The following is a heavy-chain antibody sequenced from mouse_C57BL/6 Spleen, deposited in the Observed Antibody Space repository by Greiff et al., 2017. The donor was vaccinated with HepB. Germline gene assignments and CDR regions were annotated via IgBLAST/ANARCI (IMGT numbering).Heavy chain of an antibody. CDR1: GFTFSSYA. CDR3: ARRGDYWFAY. D-gene: IGHD2-4*01. J-gene: IGHJ3*01. V-gene: IGHV5-4*01. CDR2: ISDGGSYT. Sequence: EVQLVESGGGLVKPGGSLKLSCAASGFTFSSYAMSWVRQTPEKRLEWVATISDGGSYTYYPDNVKGRFTISRDNAKNNMYLQMSHLKSEDTAMYYCARRGDYWFAYWGQGTLVTVSA.